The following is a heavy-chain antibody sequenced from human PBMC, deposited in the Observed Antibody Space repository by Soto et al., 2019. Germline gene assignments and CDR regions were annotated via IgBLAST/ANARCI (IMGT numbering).Heavy chain of an antibody. Sequence: ASVKVSCKASGYTFTSYGISWVRQAPGQGLEWMGWISAYNGNTNYAQKLQGRVTMTTDTSTSTAYMELRSLRSEDTAVYYCARGYTGYDQRYGMDVWGKGTTVTVSS. CDR2: ISAYNGNT. V-gene: IGHV1-18*01. D-gene: IGHD5-12*01. CDR1: GYTFTSYG. CDR3: ARGYTGYDQRYGMDV. J-gene: IGHJ6*04.